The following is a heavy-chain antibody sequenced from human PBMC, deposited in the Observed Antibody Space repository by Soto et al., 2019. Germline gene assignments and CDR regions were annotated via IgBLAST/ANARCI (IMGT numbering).Heavy chain of an antibody. CDR1: GFTFSNAW. D-gene: IGHD3-22*01. Sequence: EVQVVESGGGLVKPGGSLRLSCAASGFTFSNAWMSWVRQAPGKGLEWVARIKSKTDGGTPDYAAPVKGRFIISRDDSKATLYLQVNSLKTEETAVYYCSTSADYADIRRYRGYFDVWGRGTLVTVSS. CDR2: IKSKTDGGTP. CDR3: STSADYADIRRYRGYFDV. J-gene: IGHJ2*01. V-gene: IGHV3-15*01.